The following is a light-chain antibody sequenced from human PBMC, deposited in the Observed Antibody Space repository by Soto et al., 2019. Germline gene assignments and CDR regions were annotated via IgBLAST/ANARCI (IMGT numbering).Light chain of an antibody. CDR3: SAYTSRSTLV. J-gene: IGLJ2*01. CDR2: EVR. Sequence: SVLTQPPSASGSPGQSVTISCTGTSSDVGGYNYVSWYQQHPGKAPKLLIYEVRNRPSGISYRFSGSKSGTTASLTISSLLPEDEADYYCSAYTSRSTLVFGGGTKVTVL. V-gene: IGLV2-14*01. CDR1: SSDVGGYNY.